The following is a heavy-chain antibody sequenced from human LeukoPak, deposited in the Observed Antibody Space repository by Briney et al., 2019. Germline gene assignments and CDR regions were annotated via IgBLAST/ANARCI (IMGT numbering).Heavy chain of an antibody. CDR2: IYYSGST. J-gene: IGHJ4*02. D-gene: IGHD3-10*01. CDR3: ARHGRGVALRIQIDY. CDR1: GFTFSSYA. V-gene: IGHV4-59*08. Sequence: PGGSLRLSCAASGFTFSSYAVSWIRQPPGKGLEWIGYIYYSGSTNYNPSLKSRVTISVDTSKNQFSLKLSSVTAADTAVYYCARHGRGVALRIQIDYWGQGTLVTVSS.